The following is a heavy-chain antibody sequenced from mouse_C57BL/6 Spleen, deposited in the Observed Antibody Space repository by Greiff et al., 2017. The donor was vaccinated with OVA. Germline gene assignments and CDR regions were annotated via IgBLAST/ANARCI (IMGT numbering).Heavy chain of an antibody. Sequence: QVQLQQPGTELVKPGASVKLSCKASGYTFTSYWMHWVKQRPGQGLEWIGNINPSNGGTNYNEKFKSKATLTVDKSSSTAYMQRSSLTSEDSAVYYCARENYYGSSYVGGFDYWGQGTTLTVSS. CDR1: GYTFTSYW. CDR2: INPSNGGT. V-gene: IGHV1-53*01. CDR3: ARENYYGSSYVGGFDY. D-gene: IGHD1-1*01. J-gene: IGHJ2*01.